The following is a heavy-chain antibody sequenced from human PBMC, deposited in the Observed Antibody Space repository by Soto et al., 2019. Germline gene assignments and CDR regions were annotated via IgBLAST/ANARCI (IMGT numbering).Heavy chain of an antibody. CDR1: VYSISSGYY. CDR3: ARGGENDFWSGYKYYFDY. CDR2: IYHSGST. J-gene: IGHJ4*02. Sequence: SETLSLTCAVSVYSISSGYYCVWIRQPPGKGLEWIGSIYHSGSTYYNPSLKSRVTISVDTSKNQFSLKLSSVTAAETAVYYCARGGENDFWSGYKYYFDYWGQGTLVTVSS. D-gene: IGHD3-3*01. V-gene: IGHV4-38-2*01.